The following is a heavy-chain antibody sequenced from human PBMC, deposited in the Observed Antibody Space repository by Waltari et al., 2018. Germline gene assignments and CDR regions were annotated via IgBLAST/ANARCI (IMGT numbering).Heavy chain of an antibody. CDR3: ARSPITIFGVVVRTNWFDP. V-gene: IGHV4-59*01. J-gene: IGHJ5*02. CDR2: IYYSGST. CDR1: GGSISSYY. Sequence: QVQLQESGPGLVKPSETLSLTCTVSGGSISSYYWSWLRPPPGKGLEWIGYIYYSGSTNYNPSLKSRVTISVDTSKNQFSLKLSSVTAADTAVYYCARSPITIFGVVVRTNWFDPWGQGTLVTVSS. D-gene: IGHD3-3*01.